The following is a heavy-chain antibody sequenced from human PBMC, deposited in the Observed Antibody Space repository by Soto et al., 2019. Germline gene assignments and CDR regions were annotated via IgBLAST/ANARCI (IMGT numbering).Heavy chain of an antibody. CDR1: GFTFSSYA. CDR3: VRQGIVGATTPLDY. Sequence: PGGSLRLSCAAPGFTFSSYAMLWVRQAPGKGLEWVALISYDGNNQYSADSVKGRFTISRDNSKNTLYLQMNSPRAEDTAVYYCVRQGIVGATTPLDYWGQGTLVTVSS. D-gene: IGHD1-26*01. V-gene: IGHV3-30-3*01. CDR2: ISYDGNNQ. J-gene: IGHJ4*02.